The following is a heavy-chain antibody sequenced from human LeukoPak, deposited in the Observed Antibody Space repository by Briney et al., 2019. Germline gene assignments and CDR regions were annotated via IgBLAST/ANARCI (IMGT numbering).Heavy chain of an antibody. Sequence: SETLSLTCTVSGDSISSSRFYWGWIRQPPGKGLEWIGSIYYNGSTYYNPSLKSRVTISVDTSKNQFSLKLTSVTAADTAVYYCARRCSSPSCFYAWGQGTLVTVSS. CDR2: IYYNGST. J-gene: IGHJ5*02. D-gene: IGHD2-2*01. CDR1: GDSISSSRFY. CDR3: ARRCSSPSCFYA. V-gene: IGHV4-39*01.